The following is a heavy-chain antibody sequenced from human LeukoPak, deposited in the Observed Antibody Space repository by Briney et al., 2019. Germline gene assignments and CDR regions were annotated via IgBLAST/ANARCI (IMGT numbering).Heavy chain of an antibody. CDR2: IWYDGTNE. CDR3: ARDRGFN. D-gene: IGHD3-10*01. J-gene: IGHJ4*02. CDR1: GFTFRTYG. Sequence: GRSLRLSCAASGFTFRTYGMHWVRQAPGKGLEWVAIIWYDGTNEYYADSVKGRFTVSRDDSKNTLYLQMNSLRVEDTAVYFCARDRGFNWGQGTLVTVSS. V-gene: IGHV3-33*01.